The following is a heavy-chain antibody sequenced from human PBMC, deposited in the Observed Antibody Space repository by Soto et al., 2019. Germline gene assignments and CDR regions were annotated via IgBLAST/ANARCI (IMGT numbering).Heavy chain of an antibody. CDR3: ARGQRSLFLDG. V-gene: IGHV4-34*01. D-gene: IGHD1-1*01. Sequence: PSETLSLTCAVYGGSFSGYYWSWIRQPPGKGLEWIGEINHSGSTNYNPSLKSRVTISVDTSKNQFSLKLSSVTAADTAVYYCARGQRSLFLDGWGQGSLVTLSS. CDR2: INHSGST. CDR1: GGSFSGYY. J-gene: IGHJ4*02.